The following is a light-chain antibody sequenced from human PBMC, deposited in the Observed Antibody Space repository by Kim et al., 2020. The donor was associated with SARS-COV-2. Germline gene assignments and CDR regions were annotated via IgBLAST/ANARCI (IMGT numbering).Light chain of an antibody. CDR3: QTWGTGLNWV. V-gene: IGLV4-69*01. Sequence: QLVLTQSPSASASLGASVKLTCTLSSGHSSYAIAWHQQQPEKGPRYLMKLNSDGSHSKGDGLPDRFSGSSSGAERYLTISSLQSEDEADYYCQTWGTGLNWVFGGGTKLTVL. J-gene: IGLJ3*02. CDR2: LNSDGSH. CDR1: SGHSSYA.